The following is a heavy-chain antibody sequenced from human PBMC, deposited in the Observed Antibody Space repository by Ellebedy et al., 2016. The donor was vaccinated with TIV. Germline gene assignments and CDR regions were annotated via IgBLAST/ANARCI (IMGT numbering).Heavy chain of an antibody. CDR1: GFTFSTYW. CDR3: ARGRGYYDSKSYYKGHDY. CDR2: TKQDGSEK. J-gene: IGHJ4*02. Sequence: GESLKISCAASGFTFSTYWMGWVRQAAGKGLEWVANTKQDGSEKYYVDSVMGRFTISRDNAKNSLYLQMSSLRSEDTAVYYCARGRGYYDSKSYYKGHDYWGQGTLVTVSS. V-gene: IGHV3-7*03. D-gene: IGHD3-10*01.